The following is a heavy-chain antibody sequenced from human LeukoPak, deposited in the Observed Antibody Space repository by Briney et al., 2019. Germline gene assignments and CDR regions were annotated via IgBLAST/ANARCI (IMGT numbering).Heavy chain of an antibody. J-gene: IGHJ4*02. CDR1: GGSISSSSYY. Sequence: SETLSLTCTVSGGSISSSSYYWGWIRQPPGKGLEWIGSIYYSGSTYYNPSLKSRVTISVDTSKNQFSLKLSSVTAADTAVYYCARRLARYGDYLDYWGQGTLVTVSS. D-gene: IGHD4-17*01. CDR3: ARRLARYGDYLDY. CDR2: IYYSGST. V-gene: IGHV4-39*01.